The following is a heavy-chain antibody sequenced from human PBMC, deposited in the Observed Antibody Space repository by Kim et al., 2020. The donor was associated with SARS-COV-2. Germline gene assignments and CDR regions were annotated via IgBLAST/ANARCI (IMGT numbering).Heavy chain of an antibody. Sequence: SETQSLTCTVSGGSISSGGYYWSWIRQHPGKGLEWIGYIYYSGSTYYNPSLKSRVTISVDTSKNQFSLKLSSVTAADTAVYYCAGQEFVDYGGNSYYFDYWGQGTLVTVSS. CDR3: AGQEFVDYGGNSYYFDY. D-gene: IGHD4-17*01. V-gene: IGHV4-31*03. CDR2: IYYSGST. J-gene: IGHJ4*02. CDR1: GGSISSGGYY.